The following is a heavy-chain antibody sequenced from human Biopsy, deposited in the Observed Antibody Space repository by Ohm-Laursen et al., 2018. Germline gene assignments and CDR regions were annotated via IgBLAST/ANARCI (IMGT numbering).Heavy chain of an antibody. D-gene: IGHD6-19*01. J-gene: IGHJ4*02. CDR3: ARNTGWYGDLYYFDY. V-gene: IGHV1-46*01. Sequence: SVKVSCNASGYSFTSYYMHWVRQAPGQGLEWMGMINPSGPTTSYPQIFQGRVTMTRDTSKSTVYMELSSLRSADTAVYFCARNTGWYGDLYYFDYWGQGTLVTVSS. CDR2: INPSGPTT. CDR1: GYSFTSYY.